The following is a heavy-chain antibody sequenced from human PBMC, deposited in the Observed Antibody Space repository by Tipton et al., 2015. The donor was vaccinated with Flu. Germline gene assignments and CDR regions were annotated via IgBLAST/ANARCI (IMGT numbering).Heavy chain of an antibody. CDR2: ITPSGGST. CDR3: ARGSYGDLIGP. J-gene: IGHJ5*02. V-gene: IGHV1-46*01. Sequence: QVQLVQSGAEVKKPGASVKISCKSAGYTFTTYHMHWVRQAPGQGLEWMGIITPSGGSTFYSQKFQGRVTMTRDTSTSTDYMELSSLRSEDTAVYSCARGSYGDLIGPWGQGTLVTVSS. CDR1: GYTFTTYH. D-gene: IGHD5-18*01.